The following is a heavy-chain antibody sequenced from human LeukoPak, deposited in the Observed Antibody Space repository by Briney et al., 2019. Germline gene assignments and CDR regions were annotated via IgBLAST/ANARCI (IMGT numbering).Heavy chain of an antibody. J-gene: IGHJ6*03. CDR1: GYSFTSYW. V-gene: IGHV5-51*01. CDR2: IYPGDSDT. D-gene: IGHD6-6*01. Sequence: LGESLKISCKGSGYSFTSYWIGWVRQMPGKGLEWMGIIYPGDSDTRYSPSFQGQVTISVDKSISTAYLQWSSLKASDTAMYYCARRGGTSSYYYYMDVWGRGTTVTVSS. CDR3: ARRGGTSSYYYYMDV.